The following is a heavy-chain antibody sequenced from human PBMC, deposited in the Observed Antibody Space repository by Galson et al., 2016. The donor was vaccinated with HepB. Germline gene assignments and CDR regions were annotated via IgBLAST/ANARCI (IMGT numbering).Heavy chain of an antibody. CDR1: GFTFDDYA. Sequence: SLRLSCAASGFTFDDYAMHWVRQAPGKGLEWISYISSSSNSMYYADSVKGRFTISRDNAKNSLYLQMNSLRDEDTAVYYCVKGAGTIDYWGQGTLVTVSS. V-gene: IGHV3-48*02. CDR2: ISSSSNSM. J-gene: IGHJ4*02. CDR3: VKGAGTIDY. D-gene: IGHD6-19*01.